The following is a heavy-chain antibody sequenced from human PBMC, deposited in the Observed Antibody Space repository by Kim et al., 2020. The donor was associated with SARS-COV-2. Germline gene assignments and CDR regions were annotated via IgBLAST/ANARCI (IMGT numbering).Heavy chain of an antibody. CDR1: GGSFSGYY. CDR2: INHSGST. CDR3: ARSTTVTTFYYYYYGMDV. V-gene: IGHV4-34*01. J-gene: IGHJ6*02. D-gene: IGHD4-17*01. Sequence: SETLSLTCAASGGSFSGYYWSWIRQPPGKGLEWIGEINHSGSTKYNPSLKSRVTISVDTSKNQFSLKLSSVTAADTAVYYCARSTTVTTFYYYYYGMDVWGQGTTVTVSS.